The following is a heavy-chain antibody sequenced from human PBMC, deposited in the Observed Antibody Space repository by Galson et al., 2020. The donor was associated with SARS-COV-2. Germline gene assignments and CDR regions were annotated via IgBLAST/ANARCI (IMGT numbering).Heavy chain of an antibody. Sequence: GESLKISCAASGFTFSSYGMHWVRQAPGQGLEWVAVIWYDGNNKYYAHSVKGRFTISRDNSKNTLYLQMNSLRAGDTAVHYGARESYYDILAGPHLFAYCGQGTLVTVSS. CDR1: GFTFSSYG. V-gene: IGHV3-33*01. CDR2: IWYDGNNK. CDR3: ARESYYDILAGPHLFAY. D-gene: IGHD3-9*01. J-gene: IGHJ4*02.